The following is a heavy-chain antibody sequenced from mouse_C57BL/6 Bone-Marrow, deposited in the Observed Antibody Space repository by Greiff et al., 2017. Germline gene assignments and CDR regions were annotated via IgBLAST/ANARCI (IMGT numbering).Heavy chain of an antibody. Sequence: VKLQESGPELVKPGASVKISCKASGYAFSSSWMNWVKQRPGKGLEWIGRIYPGDGDTNYNGKFKGKATLTADKSSSTAYMQLSSLTSEDSAVYFCAREGRHYYGSTSYAMDYWGQGTSVTVSS. J-gene: IGHJ4*01. CDR2: IYPGDGDT. V-gene: IGHV1-82*01. CDR3: AREGRHYYGSTSYAMDY. CDR1: GYAFSSSW. D-gene: IGHD1-1*01.